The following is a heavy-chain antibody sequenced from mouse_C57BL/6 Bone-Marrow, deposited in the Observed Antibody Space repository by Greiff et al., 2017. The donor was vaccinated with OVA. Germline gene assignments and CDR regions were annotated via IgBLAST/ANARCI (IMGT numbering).Heavy chain of an antibody. CDR1: GFSLTSYG. V-gene: IGHV2-2*01. CDR2: IWSGGST. Sequence: VQLQQSGPGLVQPSQSLSITCTVSGFSLTSYGAHWVRQSPGKGLEWLGVIWSGGSTDYNAAFISRLSISKDNSKSQVFFKMNSLQADDTAIYYCARPGTRYFDVWGTGTTVTVSS. D-gene: IGHD4-1*01. J-gene: IGHJ1*03. CDR3: ARPGTRYFDV.